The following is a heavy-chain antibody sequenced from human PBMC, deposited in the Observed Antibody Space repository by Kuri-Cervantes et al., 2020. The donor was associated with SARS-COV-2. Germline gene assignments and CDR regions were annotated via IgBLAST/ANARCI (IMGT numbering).Heavy chain of an antibody. CDR2: IYYSGST. J-gene: IGHJ4*02. CDR1: GGSFSSYY. CDR3: ATSGYYDFWSGYYFDY. Sequence: ESLKISCAVYGGSFSSYYWGWIRQSPGKGLEWIGSIYYSGSTYYNPSLKSRVTISVDTSKNQFSLKLSSVTAADTAVYYCATSGYYDFWSGYYFDYWGQGTLVTVSS. D-gene: IGHD3-3*01. V-gene: IGHV4-39*01.